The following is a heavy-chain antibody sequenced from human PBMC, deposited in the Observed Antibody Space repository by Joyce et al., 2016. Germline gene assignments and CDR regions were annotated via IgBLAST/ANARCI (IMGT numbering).Heavy chain of an antibody. CDR2: IRRKSDGGTA. V-gene: IGHV3-15*01. Sequence: EVRLVESGGRVIQPGGSLRLSCEVSGFSFSDAWMNWIRQSPGGGLECRGRIRRKSDGGTADDTAPAKDRFIISRDDSKNMLYLQMNGLKTEDTGIYYCVTDRLVWGQGTQVTVSS. CDR1: GFSFSDAW. D-gene: IGHD2-8*02. J-gene: IGHJ4*02. CDR3: VTDRLV.